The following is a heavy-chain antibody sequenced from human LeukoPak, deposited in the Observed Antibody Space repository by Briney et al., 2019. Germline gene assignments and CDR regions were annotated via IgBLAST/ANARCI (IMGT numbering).Heavy chain of an antibody. J-gene: IGHJ3*01. D-gene: IGHD1-26*01. V-gene: IGHV5-51*01. CDR2: IYPSDSGP. CDR1: GYSFTSYC. Sequence: GESLKISCKVSGYSFTSYCIGWVRQMPGKGLEWVGIIYPSDSGPTYSPSFQGQVTISVDKSISTAYLQWSSLQASDTAMYYCGMSGDRVPLQDDVFDVWGQGTMVTVST. CDR3: GMSGDRVPLQDDVFDV.